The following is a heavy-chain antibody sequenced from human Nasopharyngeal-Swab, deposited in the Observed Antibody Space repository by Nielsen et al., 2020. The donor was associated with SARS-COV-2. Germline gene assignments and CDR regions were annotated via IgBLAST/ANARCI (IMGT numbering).Heavy chain of an antibody. CDR3: ACGYYYDSSGPQYGMDV. Sequence: WVRQAPGQGLEWMGGIIPIFGTANYAQKFQGRVTITADESTSTAYMELSSLRSEDTAVYYCACGYYYDSSGPQYGMDVWGQGTTVTVSS. V-gene: IGHV1-69*01. CDR2: IIPIFGTA. J-gene: IGHJ6*02. D-gene: IGHD3-22*01.